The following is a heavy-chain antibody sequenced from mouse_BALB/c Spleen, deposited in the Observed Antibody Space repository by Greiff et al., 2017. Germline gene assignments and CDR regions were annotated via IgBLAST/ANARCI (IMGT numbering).Heavy chain of an antibody. CDR1: GYSITSGYY. V-gene: IGHV3-6*02. CDR3: AGGIYYGYGDGWFAD. CDR2: ISYDGSN. D-gene: IGHD2-2*01. J-gene: IGHJ3*01. Sequence: ESGPGLVKPSQSLSLTCSVTGYSITSGYYWNWIRQFPGNKLEWMGYISYDGSNNYNPSLKNRISITRDTSKNQFFLKLNSVTTEDTATYYCAGGIYYGYGDGWFADWGQGTLVTVSA.